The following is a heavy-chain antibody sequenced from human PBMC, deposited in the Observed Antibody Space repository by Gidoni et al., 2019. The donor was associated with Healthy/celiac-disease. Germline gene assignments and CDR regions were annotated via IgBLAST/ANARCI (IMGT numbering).Heavy chain of an antibody. D-gene: IGHD5-12*01. CDR3: ARAGRERWLQSALDY. CDR1: GFTFSSYS. CDR2: IISSSSYI. V-gene: IGHV3-21*01. Sequence: EVQLVESGGGLVKPGGSLRLSCAASGFTFSSYSMNWVRQAPGKGLEWVSSIISSSSYIYYADSVKGRFTISRDNAKNSLYLQMNSLRAEDTAVYYCARAGRERWLQSALDYWGQGTLVTVSS. J-gene: IGHJ4*02.